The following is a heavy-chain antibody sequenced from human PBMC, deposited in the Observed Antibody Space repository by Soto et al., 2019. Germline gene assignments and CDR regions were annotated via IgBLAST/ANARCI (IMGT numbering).Heavy chain of an antibody. V-gene: IGHV4-38-2*02. Sequence: PSDTLSLTCAVSGYSISSGYYWGWIRQPPGKGLEWIGSIYHSGSTYYNPSLKSRVTISVDTSKNQFSLKLSSVTAADTAVYYCARDRGYSYGLYYYYYYGMDVWGQGTTVTVSS. CDR3: ARDRGYSYGLYYYYYYGMDV. CDR2: IYHSGST. J-gene: IGHJ6*02. D-gene: IGHD5-18*01. CDR1: GYSISSGYY.